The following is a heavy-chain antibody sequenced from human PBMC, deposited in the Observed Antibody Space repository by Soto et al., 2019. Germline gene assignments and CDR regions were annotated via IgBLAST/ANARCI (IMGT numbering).Heavy chain of an antibody. D-gene: IGHD3-22*01. V-gene: IGHV1-69*02. CDR1: GGTFSTYP. J-gene: IGHJ3*02. Sequence: QVQLVQSGAEVKKPGSSVKVSCKTSGGTFSTYPITWLRQAPGQGLEWVGSIIPILAIPDSAQKFQGRVTITADKSTNTAYMVLSSLRSEDTSVYFCTIAADSVGSDSAVDIWGQGTMVTVSS. CDR3: TIAADSVGSDSAVDI. CDR2: IIPILAIP.